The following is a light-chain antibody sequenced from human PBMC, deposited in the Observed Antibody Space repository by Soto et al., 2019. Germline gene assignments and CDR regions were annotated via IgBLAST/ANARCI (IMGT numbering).Light chain of an antibody. CDR2: DVN. CDR1: SNDVGGYNY. CDR3: CSYAGSTTWV. Sequence: QSALTQPRSVSGSPGPAVTISCTGTSNDVGGYNYVSWYQQHPGEDPKLLISDVNKRPSGVPDRCSGSKSGNTASLIISVCQAEDEADYYCCSYAGSTTWVFVGGTKLTVL. J-gene: IGLJ3*02. V-gene: IGLV2-11*01.